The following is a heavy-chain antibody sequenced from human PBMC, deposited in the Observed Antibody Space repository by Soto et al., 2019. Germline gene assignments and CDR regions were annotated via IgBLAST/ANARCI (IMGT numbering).Heavy chain of an antibody. Sequence: GGSLRLSCAASGFTFSSYAMSWVRQAPGKGLEWVSAISGSGGSTYYADSVKGRFTISRDNSKNTLYLQMNSLRAEDTAVYYRAKDREYSPGNYYDSSGPIDYWGQGTLVTVSS. CDR3: AKDREYSPGNYYDSSGPIDY. J-gene: IGHJ4*02. CDR2: ISGSGGST. D-gene: IGHD3-22*01. V-gene: IGHV3-23*01. CDR1: GFTFSSYA.